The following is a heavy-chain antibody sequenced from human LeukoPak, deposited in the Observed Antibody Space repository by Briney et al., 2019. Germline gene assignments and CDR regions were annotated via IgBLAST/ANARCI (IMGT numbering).Heavy chain of an antibody. CDR1: GYTFTSYG. D-gene: IGHD5-18*01. V-gene: IGHV1-18*01. J-gene: IGHJ4*02. Sequence: ASVKVSCKASGYTFTSYGISWVQQAPGQGLEWMGWISAYNGNTNYAQKLQGRVTMTTDTSTSTAYMELRSLRSDDTAVYYCARDRNPRIQLWSNFDYWGQGTLVTVSS. CDR3: ARDRNPRIQLWSNFDY. CDR2: ISAYNGNT.